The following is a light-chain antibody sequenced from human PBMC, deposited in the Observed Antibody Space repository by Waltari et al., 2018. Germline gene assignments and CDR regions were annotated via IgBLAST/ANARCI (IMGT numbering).Light chain of an antibody. J-gene: IGLJ2*01. V-gene: IGLV1-40*01. CDR1: RSNIGAGSD. CDR2: GNS. CDR3: QSYDSSLSGYVV. Sequence: QSVLTQPPSVSGAPGQRVTIPCTGSRSNIGAGSDVHWYQQLPGTAPKPLIYGNSNRPSGVPDRFSGSKSGTSASLAITGLQAEDEADYYCQSYDSSLSGYVVFGGGTKLTVL.